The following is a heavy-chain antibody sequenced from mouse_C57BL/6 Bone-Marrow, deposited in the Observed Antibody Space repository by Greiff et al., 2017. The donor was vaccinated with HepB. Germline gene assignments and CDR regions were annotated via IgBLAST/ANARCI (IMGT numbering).Heavy chain of an antibody. CDR1: GYTFTSYW. V-gene: IGHV1-7*01. CDR2: INPSSGYT. Sequence: QVQLQQSGAELAKPGASVKLSCKASGYTFTSYWMHWVKQRPGQGLEWIGYINPSSGYTKYNQKFKDKATLTADKSSSTAYMQLSSLTYKDSAVYYCARPYYDYDRYWYFDVWGTGTTVTVSS. J-gene: IGHJ1*03. CDR3: ARPYYDYDRYWYFDV. D-gene: IGHD2-4*01.